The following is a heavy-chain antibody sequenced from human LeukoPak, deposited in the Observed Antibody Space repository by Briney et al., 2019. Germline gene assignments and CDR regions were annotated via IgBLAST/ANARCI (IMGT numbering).Heavy chain of an antibody. J-gene: IGHJ6*04. CDR2: ILYDGSNK. CDR3: ANPFGVVTV. V-gene: IGHV3-30*02. D-gene: IGHD3-3*01. Sequence: TGGSLRLSCAASGFTFCSYGMQWVREAPGKGLEWGAFILYDGSNKYYADSVKGRFTISRDNSKNTLYLPTNSLRAEDTAVYYCANPFGVVTVWGKGTTVTVSS. CDR1: GFTFCSYG.